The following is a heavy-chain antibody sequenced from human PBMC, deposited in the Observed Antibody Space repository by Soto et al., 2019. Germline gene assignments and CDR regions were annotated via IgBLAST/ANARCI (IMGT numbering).Heavy chain of an antibody. CDR2: ISSSSSYT. Sequence: GGSLRVSCAASGVTFSDYYMSWFRHAPGKGLEWVSYISSSSSYTNYADSVKGRFTISRDNTKNSLYLQMNSLRAEDTAVYYCANNYRPYYYGMAVWGQRTTVIVSS. CDR3: ANNYRPYYYGMAV. D-gene: IGHD1-20*01. J-gene: IGHJ6*02. V-gene: IGHV3-11*06. CDR1: GVTFSDYY.